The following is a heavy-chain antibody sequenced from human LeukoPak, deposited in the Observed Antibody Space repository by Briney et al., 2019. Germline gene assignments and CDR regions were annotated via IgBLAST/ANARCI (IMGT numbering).Heavy chain of an antibody. CDR2: INPNSGGT. Sequence: ASVKVSCKASGYTLTGYYMHWVRQAPGQGLEWMGRINPNSGGTNYAQKFQGRVTMTRDTSISTAYMELSRLRSDDTAVYYCARERYYDSSGYYLFDAFDIWGQGTMVTVSS. V-gene: IGHV1-2*06. CDR3: ARERYYDSSGYYLFDAFDI. J-gene: IGHJ3*02. CDR1: GYTLTGYY. D-gene: IGHD3-22*01.